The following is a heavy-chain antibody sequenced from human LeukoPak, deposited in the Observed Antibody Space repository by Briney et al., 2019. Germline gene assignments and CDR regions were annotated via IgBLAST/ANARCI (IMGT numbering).Heavy chain of an antibody. CDR1: GFTFDDYA. D-gene: IGHD5-24*01. CDR2: ISGDGGST. J-gene: IGHJ4*02. Sequence: GGSLRLSCAASGFTFDDYAMHWVRQAPGKGLEWVSLISGDGGSTYYADSVKGRFTISRDNSKNSLYLQMNSQRTEGTALYYCAKDMGDGYNSFDYWGQGTLVTVSS. V-gene: IGHV3-43*02. CDR3: AKDMGDGYNSFDY.